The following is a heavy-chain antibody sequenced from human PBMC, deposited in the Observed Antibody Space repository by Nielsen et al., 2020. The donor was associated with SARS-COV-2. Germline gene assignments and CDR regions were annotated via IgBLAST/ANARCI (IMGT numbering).Heavy chain of an antibody. J-gene: IGHJ6*02. CDR3: AREALKELLWFGESSSYYGMDV. CDR1: GGSFSGYY. Sequence: SETLSLTCAVFGGSFSGYYWTWIRQPPGKGLEWIGETIHNSDSTNYNPSLKSRVTISVDTSKNQFSLKLSSVTAADTAVYYCAREALKELLWFGESSSYYGMDVWGQGTTVTVSS. D-gene: IGHD3-10*01. V-gene: IGHV4-34*09. CDR2: TIHNSDST.